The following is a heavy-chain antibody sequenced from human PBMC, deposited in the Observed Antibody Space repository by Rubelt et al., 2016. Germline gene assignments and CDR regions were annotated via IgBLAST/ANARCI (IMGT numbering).Heavy chain of an antibody. Sequence: GRGLEWVSYISSSSSTIYYADSVKGRFTISRDNAKNSLYLQMNSLRAEDTAVYYCASYYDSSGYYLYYGMDVWGQGTTVTVSS. J-gene: IGHJ6*02. CDR3: ASYYDSSGYYLYYGMDV. D-gene: IGHD3-22*01. V-gene: IGHV3-48*04. CDR2: ISSSSSTI.